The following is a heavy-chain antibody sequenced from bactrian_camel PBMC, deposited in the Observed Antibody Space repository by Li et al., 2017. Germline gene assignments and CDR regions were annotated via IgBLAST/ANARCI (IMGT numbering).Heavy chain of an antibody. D-gene: IGHD6*01. CDR1: GYSPYC. V-gene: IGHV3S1*01. Sequence: HVQLVESGGDSVQAGGSLRLSCAASGYSPYCMAWFRQAPGKEREGVAAIDTGDGSTYYLNSVEGRFTISHDNAKTTLYLQMNSLKPEDTAMYYCAADVNGDGGSWYRCARLDGTNYWGQGTQVTVS. CDR2: IDTGDGST. J-gene: IGHJ4*01. CDR3: AADVNGDGGSWYRCARLDGTNY.